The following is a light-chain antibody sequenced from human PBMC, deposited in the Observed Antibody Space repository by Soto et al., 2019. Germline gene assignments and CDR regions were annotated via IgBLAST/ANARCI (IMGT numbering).Light chain of an antibody. CDR3: QQYNSYCT. Sequence: IQMTQSPSTLSASVGDRVTIPCRASQSISSWLAWYQQKPGKAPKLLIYKASSLESGVPSRFSGSGSGTEFTLTISSLQPDDFATYYCQQYNSYCTFGQGTKVDIK. J-gene: IGKJ1*01. CDR2: KAS. CDR1: QSISSW. V-gene: IGKV1-5*03.